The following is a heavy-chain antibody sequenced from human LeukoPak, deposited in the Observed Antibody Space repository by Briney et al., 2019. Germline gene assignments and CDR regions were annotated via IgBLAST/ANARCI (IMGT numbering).Heavy chain of an antibody. Sequence: ASVKVSCKASGYTFTDYYIHWVRQAPGQGLEWMGWINPHSGGTNYAQNFQDRVTMTRDTSISTAYMDLSRLRSDDTAVYYCARGSWFGDLLYAQPAYYFDYWSQGTLVTVSS. J-gene: IGHJ4*02. CDR2: INPHSGGT. CDR3: ARGSWFGDLLYAQPAYYFDY. CDR1: GYTFTDYY. V-gene: IGHV1-2*02. D-gene: IGHD3-10*01.